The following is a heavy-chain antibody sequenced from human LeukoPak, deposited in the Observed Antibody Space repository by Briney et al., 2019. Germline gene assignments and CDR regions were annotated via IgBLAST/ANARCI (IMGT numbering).Heavy chain of an antibody. D-gene: IGHD2-21*01. CDR2: INTKGGT. CDR1: GVSMGAYQ. Sequence: PSETLSLTCTVSGVSMGAYQWSWVRQSPEKGLEWIGCINTKGGTSYNPSLKSRVTTSVDTSKSQFSLRLTSVTAADTAVYYCATSNDAKIAPFDHWGQGAPVTVSS. V-gene: IGHV4-4*09. J-gene: IGHJ4*02. CDR3: ATSNDAKIAPFDH.